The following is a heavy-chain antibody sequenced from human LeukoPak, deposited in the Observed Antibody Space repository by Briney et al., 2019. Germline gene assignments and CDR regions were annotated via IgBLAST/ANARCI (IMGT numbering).Heavy chain of an antibody. Sequence: ASVKVSFKASGYSFIFYYMHLVRQAPGQGLEWMGWINPNSGGTNYAQKFQGRVTMTRDTSISTAYMEVSRLTSDDTAVFYCAREGSGYPYWGQGTLVTVSS. CDR1: GYSFIFYY. D-gene: IGHD5-12*01. J-gene: IGHJ4*02. V-gene: IGHV1-2*02. CDR2: INPNSGGT. CDR3: AREGSGYPY.